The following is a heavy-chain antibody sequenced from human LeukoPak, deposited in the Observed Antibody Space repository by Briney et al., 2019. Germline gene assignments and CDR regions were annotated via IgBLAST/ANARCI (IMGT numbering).Heavy chain of an antibody. V-gene: IGHV3-15*01. CDR3: TTQDVLLWFGELPH. CDR1: GFTFSNAW. CDR2: IKSKTDGGTT. D-gene: IGHD3-10*01. J-gene: IGHJ4*02. Sequence: GGSLRLSCAASGFTFSNAWMSWVRQAPGKGLEWVGRIKSKTDGGTTDYAAPVKGRFTISRDDSKNTLYLQMNSLKTEDTAVYYCTTQDVLLWFGELPHWGQGTLVTVSS.